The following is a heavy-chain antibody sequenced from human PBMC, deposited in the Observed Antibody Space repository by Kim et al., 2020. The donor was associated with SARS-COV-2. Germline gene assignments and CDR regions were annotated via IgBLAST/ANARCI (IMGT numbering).Heavy chain of an antibody. J-gene: IGHJ6*01. CDR3: TKDITPWCVDV. V-gene: IGHV3-NL1*01. CDR1: GFTSAGYG. D-gene: IGHD3-3*01. Sequence: GGSLRLSCVVSGFTSAGYGMHWVRQAPGKGLEWVSVIFCDGGKLYYADSVKGRFTISRDISSNSVYLQMNSLRPEDTAFYYCTKDITPWCVDVWG. CDR2: IFCDGGKL.